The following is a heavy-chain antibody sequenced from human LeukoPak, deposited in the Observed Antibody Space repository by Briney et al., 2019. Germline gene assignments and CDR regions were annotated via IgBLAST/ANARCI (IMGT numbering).Heavy chain of an antibody. J-gene: IGHJ4*02. D-gene: IGHD2-2*01. Sequence: GESLKISCKGSGYSFTNYWIGWVRQMPGKGLEWMGIIYPGDSDTRYSPSFQGQVTISADKSISTAYLQWSSLKASDTAMYYCARGLHIVVVPAADFDYWGQGTLVTVSS. CDR1: GYSFTNYW. V-gene: IGHV5-51*03. CDR2: IYPGDSDT. CDR3: ARGLHIVVVPAADFDY.